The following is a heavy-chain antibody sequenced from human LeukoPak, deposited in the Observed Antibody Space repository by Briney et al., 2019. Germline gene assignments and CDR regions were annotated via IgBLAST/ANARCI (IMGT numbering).Heavy chain of an antibody. CDR2: ISSSGSPI. CDR1: GFTFSSYE. CDR3: ARVLHY. V-gene: IGHV3-48*03. Sequence: GGSLRLSCAASGFTFSSYEMNWVRQAPGKRLEWVSFISSSGSPIYYADSVKGRFTISRDNAKNSLYLQMSGLRAEDTAVYYCARVLHYWGQGTLVTVSS. J-gene: IGHJ4*02.